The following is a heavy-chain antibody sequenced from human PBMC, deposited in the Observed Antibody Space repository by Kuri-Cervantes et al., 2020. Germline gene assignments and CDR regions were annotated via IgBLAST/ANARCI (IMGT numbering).Heavy chain of an antibody. J-gene: IGHJ4*02. CDR2: ISSSSSYI. V-gene: IGHV3-21*03. D-gene: IGHD2-8*01. CDR1: GFTFSSYA. CDR3: AREGRNIVLKGGLDY. Sequence: GESLKISCAASGFTFSSYAMSWVRQAPGKGLEWVSSISSSSSYIYYADSVKGRFTISRDNAKNSLYLQMNSLRAEDTAVYYCAREGRNIVLKGGLDYWGQGTLVTVSS.